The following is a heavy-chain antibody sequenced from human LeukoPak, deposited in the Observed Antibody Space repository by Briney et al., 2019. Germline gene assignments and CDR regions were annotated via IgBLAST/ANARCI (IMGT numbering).Heavy chain of an antibody. D-gene: IGHD3-10*01. J-gene: IGHJ4*02. V-gene: IGHV4/OR15-8*02. CDR3: ARNGHYSLDY. CDR1: GGSISSGNW. CDR2: IHHTGNT. Sequence: SETLSLTCMVSGGSISSGNWWSWVRQPPGKGLEWFGEIHHTGNTNYNPSLKSRVTISIDKSKNQFSLKLSSLTAADTAVYYCARNGHYSLDYWGQGILVTVSS.